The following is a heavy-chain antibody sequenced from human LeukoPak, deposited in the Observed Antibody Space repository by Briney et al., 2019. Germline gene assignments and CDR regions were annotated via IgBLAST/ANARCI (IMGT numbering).Heavy chain of an antibody. Sequence: PSETLSLTCTVSGGSISSSSYYWGWIRQPPGKGLEWIGSIYYSGSTYYNPSLKSRVTISVDTSKNQFSLKLSSVTAADTAVYYCATTRGKPFRPGIATHSFDYWGQGTLVTVSS. V-gene: IGHV4-39*01. D-gene: IGHD6-13*01. J-gene: IGHJ4*02. CDR1: GGSISSSSYY. CDR2: IYYSGST. CDR3: ATTRGKPFRPGIATHSFDY.